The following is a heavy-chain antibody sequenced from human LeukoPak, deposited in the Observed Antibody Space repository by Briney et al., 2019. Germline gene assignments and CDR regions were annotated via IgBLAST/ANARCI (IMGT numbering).Heavy chain of an antibody. J-gene: IGHJ4*02. CDR3: ARAVEMATIAQSYYFDY. CDR1: GGSISSYY. Sequence: PSETLSLTCTVSGGSISSYYWSWIRQPPGKGLEWIGYIYYSGSTNYNPSLKSRVTISVDTPKNQFSLKLSSVTAADTAVYYCARAVEMATIAQSYYFDYWGQGTLVTVSS. V-gene: IGHV4-59*01. CDR2: IYYSGST. D-gene: IGHD2-21*01.